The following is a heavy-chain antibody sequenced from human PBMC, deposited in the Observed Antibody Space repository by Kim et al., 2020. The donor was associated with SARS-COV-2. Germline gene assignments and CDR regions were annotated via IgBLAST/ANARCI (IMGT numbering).Heavy chain of an antibody. D-gene: IGHD3-10*01. Sequence: VKGRFTISRTKSKNTLYLQMNGLRAEDTAVYYCAKVGLLWFGDRPGYFDYWGQGTLVTVSS. V-gene: IGHV3-23*01. J-gene: IGHJ4*02. CDR3: AKVGLLWFGDRPGYFDY.